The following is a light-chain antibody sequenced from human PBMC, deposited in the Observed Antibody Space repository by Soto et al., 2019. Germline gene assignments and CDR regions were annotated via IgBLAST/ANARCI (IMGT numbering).Light chain of an antibody. CDR1: QSLLHSDGKTH. Sequence: DIVMTQSPGSLSVTPGQPASISCTSSQSLLHSDGKTHLDWCLQKPGQPPQVLIYEVSNRFSGGPDRLIGTGSGQDFTLKISRVETEDVGVYYCMQGVQLPLTFGQGTKVEI. CDR3: MQGVQLPLT. V-gene: IGKV2D-29*01. CDR2: EVS. J-gene: IGKJ1*01.